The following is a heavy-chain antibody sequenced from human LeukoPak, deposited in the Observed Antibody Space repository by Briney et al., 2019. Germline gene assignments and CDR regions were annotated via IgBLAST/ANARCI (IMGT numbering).Heavy chain of an antibody. J-gene: IGHJ4*02. CDR1: GYTFTGYY. CDR2: INPNSGGT. D-gene: IGHD2-8*01. V-gene: IGHV1-2*02. CDR3: ARVRYCTNGVCYSPFDN. Sequence: ASVKVSCRASGYTFTGYYMHWVRQAPGQGLEWMGWINPNSGGTNYAQKFQGRVTMTRDTSISTAYMELSRLRSDDTAVYYCARVRYCTNGVCYSPFDNWGQGTLVTVSS.